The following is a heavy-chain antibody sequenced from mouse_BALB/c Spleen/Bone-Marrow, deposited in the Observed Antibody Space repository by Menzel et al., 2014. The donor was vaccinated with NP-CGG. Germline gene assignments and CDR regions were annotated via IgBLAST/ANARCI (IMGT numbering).Heavy chain of an antibody. Sequence: VQLKQSGAELVKPGASVKLSCTASGFNIKDTYMHWVKQRPEQGLEWIGRIDPANGNTKYDPKFQGKATITADTSSNTASVQLSILTPEDTAVYYCATMITEGYFDVWGAGTTVTVSS. CDR1: GFNIKDTY. J-gene: IGHJ1*01. CDR3: ATMITEGYFDV. V-gene: IGHV14-3*02. CDR2: IDPANGNT. D-gene: IGHD2-4*01.